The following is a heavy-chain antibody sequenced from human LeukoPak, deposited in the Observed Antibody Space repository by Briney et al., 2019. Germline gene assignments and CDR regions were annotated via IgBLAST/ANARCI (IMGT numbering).Heavy chain of an antibody. CDR1: GFTFSDYY. CDR3: ARTGFDLWSGYYGARYFFDY. J-gene: IGHJ4*02. D-gene: IGHD3-3*01. CDR2: AGSSGSPM. Sequence: RGSLRLSCAASGFTFSDYYMSWIRQAPGKGLEWISYAGSSGSPMNYADSVKGRFTISKDNAKNSLYLQMNSLRAEDTAMYYCARTGFDLWSGYYGARYFFDYWGQGTLVTVSS. V-gene: IGHV3-11*01.